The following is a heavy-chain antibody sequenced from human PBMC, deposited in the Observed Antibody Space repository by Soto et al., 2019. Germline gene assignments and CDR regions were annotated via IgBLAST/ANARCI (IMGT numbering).Heavy chain of an antibody. Sequence: EVQLVESGGGLVQPGGYLRLSCAGSGFTFSNYWMHWVRQAPGKGLEWVSRIDHDGPTDYADSVRGRFTISRDNAENTLYLQMTSLSHEDTAVNYCVRDNQDDYRGQGTLETVSS. CDR1: GFTFSNYW. V-gene: IGHV3-74*01. CDR2: IDHDGPT. CDR3: VRDNQDDY. J-gene: IGHJ4*02.